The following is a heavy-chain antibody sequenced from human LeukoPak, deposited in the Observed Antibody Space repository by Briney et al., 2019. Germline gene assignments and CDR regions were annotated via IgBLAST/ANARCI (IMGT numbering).Heavy chain of an antibody. D-gene: IGHD6-13*01. Sequence: PSETLSLTCTVSGYSISSGYYWVWIRQPPGKGLEWIGSIYRSGSTNYNPSLKSRVTISVDTSNNQFSLKPTSVTAADTAVYYCARGVIAAGGNDFDYWGQGTLVTVSS. CDR1: GYSISSGYY. CDR2: IYRSGST. CDR3: ARGVIAAGGNDFDY. V-gene: IGHV4-38-2*02. J-gene: IGHJ4*02.